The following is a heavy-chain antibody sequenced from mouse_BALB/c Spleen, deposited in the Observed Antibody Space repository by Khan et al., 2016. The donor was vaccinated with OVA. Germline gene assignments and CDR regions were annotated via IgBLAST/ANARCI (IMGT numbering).Heavy chain of an antibody. J-gene: IGHJ3*01. D-gene: IGHD2-14*01. CDR1: GYTFTSYT. Sequence: QVQLKQSGAELARPGASVKMSCKASGYTFTSYTIHWIKQRPGQGLEWIGYINPSNGYNNYNQKFKDKATLTADKSSTTAYMQLSSLTSDDSAVYNCVSDGGYYRNDGWFAYWGQGTLVTVSA. V-gene: IGHV1-4*01. CDR3: VSDGGYYRNDGWFAY. CDR2: INPSNGYN.